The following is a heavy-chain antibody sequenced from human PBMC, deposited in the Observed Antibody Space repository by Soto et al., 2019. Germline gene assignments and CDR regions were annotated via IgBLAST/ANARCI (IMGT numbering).Heavy chain of an antibody. CDR2: IKQDGSET. Sequence: EVQLVESGGGLVQPGGSLRLSCAASGFTFTNYWMSWVRQAPGQGLEWVANIKQDGSETYYVDSVRGRFTISRDNAKNSLYLEMHSLRDDDTALYYCASGLGAVRGLWGQGTLVAVSS. CDR3: ASGLGAVRGL. CDR1: GFTFTNYW. V-gene: IGHV3-7*01. D-gene: IGHD3-16*01. J-gene: IGHJ4*02.